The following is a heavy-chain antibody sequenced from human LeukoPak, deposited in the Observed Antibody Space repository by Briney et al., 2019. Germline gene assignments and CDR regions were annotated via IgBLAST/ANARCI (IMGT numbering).Heavy chain of an antibody. V-gene: IGHV4-39*07. D-gene: IGHD6-6*01. CDR1: GGSISSSSYY. J-gene: IGHJ4*02. Sequence: PSETLSLTCTVSGGSISSSSYYWGWIRQPPGKGLEWIGSIYYTGSTYYNPSLKSRVTISVDTSKNQFSLKLTSVTAADTAVYYCARVGSSGKYRVVDYWGQGTLVTVSS. CDR3: ARVGSSGKYRVVDY. CDR2: IYYTGST.